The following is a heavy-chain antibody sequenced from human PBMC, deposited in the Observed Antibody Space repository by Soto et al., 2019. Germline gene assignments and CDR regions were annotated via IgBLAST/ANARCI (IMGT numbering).Heavy chain of an antibody. Sequence: GGSLRLSCAASGFTFSSYAMSWVRQAPGKGLEWVSAISGSGGSTYYADSVKGRFTISRDNSKNTLYLQMNSLRAEDTAVYYCAKGYYYDSSGYPGLVDYWGQGTLVTVSS. CDR3: AKGYYYDSSGYPGLVDY. CDR2: ISGSGGST. CDR1: GFTFSSYA. D-gene: IGHD3-22*01. V-gene: IGHV3-23*01. J-gene: IGHJ4*02.